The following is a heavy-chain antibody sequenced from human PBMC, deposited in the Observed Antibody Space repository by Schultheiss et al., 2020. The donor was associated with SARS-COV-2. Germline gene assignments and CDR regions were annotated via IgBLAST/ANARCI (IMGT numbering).Heavy chain of an antibody. D-gene: IGHD2-8*01. CDR1: GYTFTSYG. V-gene: IGHV1-18*01. CDR2: ISAYNGNT. Sequence: ASVKVSCKASGYTFTSYGISWVRQAPGQGLEWMGWISAYNGNTNYAQKLQGRVTMTRDTSTSTVYMELSSLRSEDTAAYYCATSPSNDYYMDVWGKGTTVTVSS. CDR3: ATSPSNDYYMDV. J-gene: IGHJ6*03.